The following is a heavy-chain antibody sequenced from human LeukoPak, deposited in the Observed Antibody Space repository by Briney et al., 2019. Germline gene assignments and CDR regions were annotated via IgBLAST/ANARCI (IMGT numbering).Heavy chain of an antibody. D-gene: IGHD4/OR15-4a*01. Sequence: GGSLRLSCAASGFTVSSYSMSWVRQAPGKGLEWVSFIYSDNTHYSYSVKGRFTISRDNSNDTLYLQMHSMRAGDTAVYYCARRAGAYSHPYDYWGQGTMVAVSS. CDR2: IYSDNT. J-gene: IGHJ4*02. V-gene: IGHV3-53*01. CDR3: ARRAGAYSHPYDY. CDR1: GFTVSSYS.